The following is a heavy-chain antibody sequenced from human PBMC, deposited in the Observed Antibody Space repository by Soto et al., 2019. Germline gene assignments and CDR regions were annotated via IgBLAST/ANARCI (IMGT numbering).Heavy chain of an antibody. Sequence: GGSLRLSCAASGFTFSSYDMHWVRQATGKGLEWVSAIGTAGETYYPGSVKGRFTISRENAKNSLYLQMNSLRAGDTAVYYCARSLSGYDSHDAFDIWGQGTMVTVSS. V-gene: IGHV3-13*01. CDR3: ARSLSGYDSHDAFDI. CDR1: GFTFSSYD. D-gene: IGHD5-12*01. J-gene: IGHJ3*02. CDR2: IGTAGET.